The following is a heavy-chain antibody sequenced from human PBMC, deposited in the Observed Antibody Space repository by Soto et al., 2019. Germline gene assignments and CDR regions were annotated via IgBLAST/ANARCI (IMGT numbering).Heavy chain of an antibody. CDR2: IFHTGTT. J-gene: IGHJ6*02. D-gene: IGHD2-2*01. CDR1: GASISSGGFY. Sequence: QVQLQESGPGLVKPSQTLSLTCSVSGASISSGGFYWSWIRQPPGKGLEWIGYIFHTGTTYYNPSLKGRVSISVDTSKSHFSLNLSSVTAADSAVYYCARERRYWSIASCLTGDFYYPMDVWGQGTTVIVSS. CDR3: ARERRYWSIASCLTGDFYYPMDV. V-gene: IGHV4-31*03.